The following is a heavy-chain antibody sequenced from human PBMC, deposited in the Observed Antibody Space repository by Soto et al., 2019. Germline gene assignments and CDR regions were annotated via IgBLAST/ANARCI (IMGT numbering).Heavy chain of an antibody. CDR2: INHSGST. J-gene: IGHJ6*02. D-gene: IGHD6-13*01. CDR1: GGSFSGYY. V-gene: IGHV4-34*01. Sequence: PSETLSLTCAVYGGSFSGYYWSWIRQPPGKGLEWIGEINHSGSTNYNPSLKSRVTISVDTSKNQFSLKLSSVTAADTAVYYCARAGPQNSSSWTYYYYYYGMDVWGQGTTVTVSS. CDR3: ARAGPQNSSSWTYYYYYYGMDV.